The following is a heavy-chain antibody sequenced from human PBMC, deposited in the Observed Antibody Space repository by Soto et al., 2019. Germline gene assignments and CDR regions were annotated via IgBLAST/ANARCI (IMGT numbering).Heavy chain of an antibody. Sequence: PGGSLRLSCAASGFTFSSYWMSWVRQAPGKGLEWVANIKQDGSEKYYVDSVKGRFTISRDNAKNSLYLQMNSLRAEDTAVYYCGRADSSGYYYYYGMDVWGQGTTVTVSS. CDR3: GRADSSGYYYYYGMDV. CDR2: IKQDGSEK. CDR1: GFTFSSYW. V-gene: IGHV3-7*03. D-gene: IGHD3-22*01. J-gene: IGHJ6*02.